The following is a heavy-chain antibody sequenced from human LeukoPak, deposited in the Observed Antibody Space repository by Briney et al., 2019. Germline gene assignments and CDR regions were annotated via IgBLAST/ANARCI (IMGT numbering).Heavy chain of an antibody. D-gene: IGHD1-1*01. J-gene: IGHJ4*02. CDR2: ISSSGSTI. Sequence: GGSLRLSCAASGFTCSSYEMNWVRQAPGKGLEWVSYISSSGSTIYYADSVKGRFTISRDNAKNSLYLQMNSLRAEDTAVYYCAREGRNDVGYFDYWGQGTLVTVSS. CDR1: GFTCSSYE. V-gene: IGHV3-48*03. CDR3: AREGRNDVGYFDY.